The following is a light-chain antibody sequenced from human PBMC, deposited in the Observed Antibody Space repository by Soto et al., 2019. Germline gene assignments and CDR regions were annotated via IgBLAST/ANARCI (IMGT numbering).Light chain of an antibody. J-gene: IGLJ1*01. V-gene: IGLV1-40*01. CDR2: THN. CDR1: SSNIGAGYD. CDR3: QSYDSRLSAYV. Sequence: QSALTQPPSVSGAPGQRVTISCTGSSSNIGAGYDVHWYLQAPGTAPKLLVYTHNNRPSGVPDRFPGSTSGTSASLAITGLQSEDEADYYCQSYDSRLSAYVFGTGTKVTVL.